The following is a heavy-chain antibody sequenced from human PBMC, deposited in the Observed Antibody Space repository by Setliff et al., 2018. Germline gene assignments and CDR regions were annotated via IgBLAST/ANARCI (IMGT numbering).Heavy chain of an antibody. V-gene: IGHV4-39*07. J-gene: IGHJ6*02. CDR2: IYYSGST. CDR1: GGSISSSRYY. Sequence: PSETLSLTCTVSGGSISSSRYYWGWIRQPPGKGLEWIGSIYYSGSTYYNPSLKSRVTISVDTSKNQFSLKQSSVTAADTAVYYCARVSGMGSPPYYYYYYGMDVWGQGTTVTVSS. CDR3: ARVSGMGSPPYYYYYYGMDV. D-gene: IGHD6-25*01.